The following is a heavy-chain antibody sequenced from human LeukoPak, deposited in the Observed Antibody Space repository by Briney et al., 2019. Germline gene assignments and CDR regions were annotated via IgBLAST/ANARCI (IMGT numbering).Heavy chain of an antibody. V-gene: IGHV3-48*01. D-gene: IGHD1-26*01. J-gene: IGHJ2*01. CDR3: ARGAGGSYHYWYFDL. Sequence: GGSLRLSCAASGFTFSSYSMNWVRQAPGKGLEWVSYISSSSSTIYYADSVKGRFTISRDNAKNSLDLQMNSLRAEDTAVYYCARGAGGSYHYWYFDLWGRGTLVTVSS. CDR2: ISSSSSTI. CDR1: GFTFSSYS.